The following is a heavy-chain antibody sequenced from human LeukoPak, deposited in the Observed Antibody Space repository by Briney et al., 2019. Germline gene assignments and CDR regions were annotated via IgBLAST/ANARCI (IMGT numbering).Heavy chain of an antibody. D-gene: IGHD3-22*01. CDR3: ARVLSLPYYYVSSGYTDAFDI. CDR1: GFTFSSYS. Sequence: KAGGSLRLSCAASGFTFSSYSMNWVRQAPGKGLEWVSSISSSSSYIYYADSVKGRFTISRDNAKNSLYLQMNSLRAEDTAVYYCARVLSLPYYYVSSGYTDAFDIWGQGTMVTVSS. V-gene: IGHV3-21*01. J-gene: IGHJ3*02. CDR2: ISSSSSYI.